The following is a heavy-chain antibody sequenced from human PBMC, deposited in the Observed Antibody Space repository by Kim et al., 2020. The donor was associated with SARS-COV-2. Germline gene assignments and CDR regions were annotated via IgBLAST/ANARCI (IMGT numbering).Heavy chain of an antibody. V-gene: IGHV3-23*03. D-gene: IGHD3-22*01. Sequence: GGSLRLSCAASGFTFSSYAMSWVRQAPGKGLEWVSVIYSGGSSTYYADSVKGRFTISRDNSKNKLYLQMNSLRAEDTAVYYCAKDSPPTCYYDSSGYYAGYCYCGIDVWGQGTTVTVSS. CDR1: GFTFSSYA. CDR3: AKDSPPTCYYDSSGYYAGYCYCGIDV. CDR2: IYSGGSST. J-gene: IGHJ6*02.